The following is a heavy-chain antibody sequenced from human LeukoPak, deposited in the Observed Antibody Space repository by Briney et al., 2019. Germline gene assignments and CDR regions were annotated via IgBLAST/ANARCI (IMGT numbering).Heavy chain of an antibody. CDR2: ISGSGGST. CDR3: AKGASSGWLDAFDI. CDR1: GFTLSSYA. J-gene: IGHJ3*02. D-gene: IGHD6-19*01. Sequence: HPGGSLRLSCAASGFTLSSYAMSWVRQGPGKGLEWVSTISGSGGSTYYADSVKGRFTISRDNSKNTLYLQMNSLRAEDTAVYYCAKGASSGWLDAFDIWGQGTMVTVSS. V-gene: IGHV3-23*01.